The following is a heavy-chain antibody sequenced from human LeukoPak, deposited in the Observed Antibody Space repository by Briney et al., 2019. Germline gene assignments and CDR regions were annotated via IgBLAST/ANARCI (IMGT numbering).Heavy chain of an antibody. J-gene: IGHJ3*02. CDR1: GGSISSYY. CDR2: IYYSGST. CDR3: ARYCSSTSCYNAFDI. Sequence: SETLSLTCTVSGGSISSYYWSWIRQPPGKGLEWIAYIYYSGSTNYNPSLKSRVTISVDTSKNQFSLKLSSATAADTAVYYCARYCSSTSCYNAFDIWGQGTMVTVSS. D-gene: IGHD2-2*02. V-gene: IGHV4-59*08.